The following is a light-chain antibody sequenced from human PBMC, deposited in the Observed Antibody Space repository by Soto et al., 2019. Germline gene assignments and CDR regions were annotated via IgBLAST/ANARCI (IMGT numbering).Light chain of an antibody. CDR3: CSYAGGYTWV. Sequence: QSALTQPASVSGSPGQSITISCTGTISDVGSYNLVSWYQQHPGKAPKLMIYEGSKRPSGVSNRFSGTKSGNTASLTISGLQTEDEADYYCCSYAGGYTWVFGGGTQLTVL. CDR1: ISDVGSYNL. CDR2: EGS. V-gene: IGLV2-23*01. J-gene: IGLJ3*02.